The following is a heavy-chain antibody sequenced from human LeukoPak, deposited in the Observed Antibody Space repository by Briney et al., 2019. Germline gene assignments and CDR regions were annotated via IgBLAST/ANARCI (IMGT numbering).Heavy chain of an antibody. CDR2: IKSKTDGGTT. CDR1: GFTFSSYA. J-gene: IGHJ4*02. V-gene: IGHV3-15*01. D-gene: IGHD3-22*01. Sequence: GGSLRLSCAASGFTFSSYAMSWIRQAPGKGLEWIGRIKSKTDGGTTDYAAPVKGRFTISRDDSKNTLYLQMNSLKTEDTAVYYCTTNYTYYYDSSGYYEGNFDYWGQRALVTVSS. CDR3: TTNYTYYYDSSGYYEGNFDY.